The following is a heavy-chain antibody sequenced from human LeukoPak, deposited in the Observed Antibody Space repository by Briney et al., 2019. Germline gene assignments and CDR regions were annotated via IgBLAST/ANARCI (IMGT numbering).Heavy chain of an antibody. CDR2: IKYDGSET. D-gene: IGHD5-18*01. V-gene: IGHV3-7*01. Sequence: GGSLRLSCAASGFIFTSYWMSWVRQAPGQGLEWVANIKYDGSETYYVDSVKGRLTISRDNTKNSLYFQMNSLRAEDTAVYYCARVKYSYGFWDYWGQGTLVTVSS. CDR3: ARVKYSYGFWDY. CDR1: GFIFTSYW. J-gene: IGHJ4*02.